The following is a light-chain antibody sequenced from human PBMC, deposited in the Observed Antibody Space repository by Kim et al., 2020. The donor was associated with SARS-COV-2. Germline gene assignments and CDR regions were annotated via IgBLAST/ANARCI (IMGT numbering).Light chain of an antibody. Sequence: NFMLTQPHSVSASPGQTVTISFTRSSGSIAANYLQWYQQRPGSAPTTVIFEDDQRPSGVPDRFSASVDTSSNSASLVISGLRTEDEADYYCQSYDTTNDHVIFGGGTQLTVL. J-gene: IGLJ2*01. V-gene: IGLV6-57*03. CDR3: QSYDTTNDHVI. CDR1: SGSIAANY. CDR2: EDD.